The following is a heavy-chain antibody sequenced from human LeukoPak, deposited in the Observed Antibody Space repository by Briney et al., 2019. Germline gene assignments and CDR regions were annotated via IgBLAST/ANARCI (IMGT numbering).Heavy chain of an antibody. CDR1: GFTFSSYA. D-gene: IGHD5/OR15-5a*01. Sequence: GRSLRLSCAASGFTFSSYAMHWVRQAPGKGLEWVAVISYDGSNKYYADSVKGRLTISRDNSKNTLYLQMNSLRAEDTAVYYCAKSLRNYYYYMDVWGKGTTVTVSS. CDR2: ISYDGSNK. V-gene: IGHV3-30-3*02. CDR3: AKSLRNYYYYMDV. J-gene: IGHJ6*03.